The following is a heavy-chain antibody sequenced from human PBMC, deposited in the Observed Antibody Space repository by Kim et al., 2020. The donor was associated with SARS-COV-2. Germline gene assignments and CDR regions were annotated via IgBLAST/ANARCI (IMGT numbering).Heavy chain of an antibody. CDR2: INSDGSST. Sequence: GGSLRLSCAASGFTFSSYWMHWVRQAPGKGLVWVSRINSDGSSTSYADSVKGRFTISRDNAKNTLYLQMNSLRAEDTAVYYCATTTAMVTYFDYWGQGTLVTVSS. V-gene: IGHV3-74*01. D-gene: IGHD5-18*01. CDR1: GFTFSSYW. J-gene: IGHJ4*02. CDR3: ATTTAMVTYFDY.